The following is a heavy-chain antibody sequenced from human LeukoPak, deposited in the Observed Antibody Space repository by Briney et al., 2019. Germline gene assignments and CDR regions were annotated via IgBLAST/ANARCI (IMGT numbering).Heavy chain of an antibody. CDR1: GFTFKNYA. CDR3: AKDSDISAFFDY. J-gene: IGHJ4*02. CDR2: ISGSGTTT. Sequence: SGGSLRLSCTASGFTFKNYAINWVRQAPGKGLEWVSRISGSGTTTDYADSVKGRFTVSRDNSKNTVYLQMTSLRAEDTAIYYCAKDSDISAFFDYWGQGTPVTVSS. V-gene: IGHV3-23*01. D-gene: IGHD2-15*01.